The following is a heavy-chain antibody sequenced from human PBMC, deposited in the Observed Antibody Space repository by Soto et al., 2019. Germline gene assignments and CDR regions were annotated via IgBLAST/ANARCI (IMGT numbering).Heavy chain of an antibody. CDR2: IIPIFGTA. V-gene: IGHV1-69*13. CDR1: GGTFSSYA. J-gene: IGHJ4*02. CDR3: AREPEAEYSSSSTTFDY. D-gene: IGHD6-6*01. Sequence: GASVKVSCKASGGTFSSYAISWVRQAPGQGLEWMGGIIPIFGTANYAQKFQGRVTITADESTSTAYMELSSLRSEDTAVYYCAREPEAEYSSSSTTFDYWGQGTLGTGS.